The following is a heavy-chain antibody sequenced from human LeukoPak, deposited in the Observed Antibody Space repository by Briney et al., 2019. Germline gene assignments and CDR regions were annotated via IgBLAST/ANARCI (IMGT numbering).Heavy chain of an antibody. D-gene: IGHD2-2*01. J-gene: IGHJ4*02. CDR2: IYSGGST. CDR3: ARDFGYCSSTSCPNYFDY. Sequence: GGSLRLSCAASGFTVGSNYMSWVRQAPGKGLEWVSVIYSGGSTYYADSVKGRFTISRDNSKNTLYLQMNSLRAEDTAVYYCARDFGYCSSTSCPNYFDYWGQGTLVTVSS. CDR1: GFTVGSNY. V-gene: IGHV3-53*01.